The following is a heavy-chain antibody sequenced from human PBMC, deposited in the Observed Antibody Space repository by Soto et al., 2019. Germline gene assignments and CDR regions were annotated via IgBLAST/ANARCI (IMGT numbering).Heavy chain of an antibody. CDR1: GFIFENFG. Sequence: LRLSCAASGFIFENFGMSWVRQAPGKGLEWISSISGSGFKKYYADSVKGRFTISRDNSKSTVYLELNNLSAEDTAVYHCAKNQGVELVPLATVDWFDPWGQGSVVTVAS. CDR3: AKNQGVELVPLATVDWFDP. CDR2: ISGSGFKK. V-gene: IGHV3-23*01. J-gene: IGHJ5*02. D-gene: IGHD1-26*01.